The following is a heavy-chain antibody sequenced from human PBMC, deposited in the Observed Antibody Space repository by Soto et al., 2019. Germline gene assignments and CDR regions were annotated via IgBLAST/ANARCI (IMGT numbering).Heavy chain of an antibody. Sequence: QVQLVESGGGLVKPGGSLRLSCAASGFTFSDYSMSWIRQAPGKGMEWVSYISSSNTYTNYADSVKGRFTVSRDNAKNSLYHQMNSLRAEDTAVYYCANSDHDRPGDSWGHGTLVTVAS. D-gene: IGHD3-22*01. J-gene: IGHJ5*01. CDR3: ANSDHDRPGDS. CDR1: GFTFSDYS. V-gene: IGHV3-11*06. CDR2: ISSSNTYT.